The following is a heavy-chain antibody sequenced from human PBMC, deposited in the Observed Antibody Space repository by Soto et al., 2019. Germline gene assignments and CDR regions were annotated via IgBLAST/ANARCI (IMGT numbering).Heavy chain of an antibody. CDR3: ARFLRYSVDY. CDR2: ISGSGTTA. V-gene: IGHV3-23*01. Sequence: GGSLRLSCAASGFTFSDYAMNWVRQAPGKGLEWVSAISGSGTTAYYADSVKGRFTISRDNSRNTLYLQMNSLRAVDTAVYYCARFLRYSVDYWGQGTLVTVSS. J-gene: IGHJ4*02. D-gene: IGHD1-1*01. CDR1: GFTFSDYA.